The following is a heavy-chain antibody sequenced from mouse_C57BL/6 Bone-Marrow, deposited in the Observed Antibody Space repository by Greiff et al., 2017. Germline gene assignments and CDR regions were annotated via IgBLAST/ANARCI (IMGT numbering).Heavy chain of an antibody. J-gene: IGHJ2*01. Sequence: QVQLQQPGAELVMPGASVKLSCKASGYTFTSYWMHWVKQSPGQGLEWIGELDSSDSYTNSNQKFKGKYTLTVDKCASTGYLQLSSLTSEDSAVYYCVRLSDRWGQGTTLTVSS. CDR3: VRLSDR. CDR1: GYTFTSYW. CDR2: LDSSDSYT. D-gene: IGHD3-2*02. V-gene: IGHV1-69*01.